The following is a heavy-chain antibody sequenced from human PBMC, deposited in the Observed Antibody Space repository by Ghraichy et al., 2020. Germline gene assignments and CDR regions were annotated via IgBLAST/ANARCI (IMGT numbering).Heavy chain of an antibody. Sequence: ESLNISCTVSGGSISSSSYYWGWIRQPPGKGLEWIGSIYYSGSTYYNQSLKSRVTISVDTSKNQFSLKLSSVTAADTAVYYCASVTYYYDSSGYYIPGYFQHWGQGTLVTVSS. J-gene: IGHJ1*01. CDR2: IYYSGST. D-gene: IGHD3-22*01. CDR1: GGSISSSSYY. CDR3: ASVTYYYDSSGYYIPGYFQH. V-gene: IGHV4-39*01.